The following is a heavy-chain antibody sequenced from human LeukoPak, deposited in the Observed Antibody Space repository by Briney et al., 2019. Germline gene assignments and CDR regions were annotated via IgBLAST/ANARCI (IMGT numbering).Heavy chain of an antibody. CDR2: IYYSGST. Sequence: SETLSLTCTVSGGSISSYYWSWIRQPPGKGLEWIGYIYYSGSTNYNPSPKSRVTISVDTSKNQFSLKLSSVTAADTAVYYCARGPYCSSTSCYYYYYGMDVWGQGTTVTVSS. CDR1: GGSISSYY. CDR3: ARGPYCSSTSCYYYYYGMDV. J-gene: IGHJ6*02. D-gene: IGHD2-2*01. V-gene: IGHV4-59*01.